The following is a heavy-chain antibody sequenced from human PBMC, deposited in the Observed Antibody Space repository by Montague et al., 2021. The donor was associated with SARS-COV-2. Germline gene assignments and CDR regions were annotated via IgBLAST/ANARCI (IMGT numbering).Heavy chain of an antibody. CDR2: IYYSGST. J-gene: IGHJ3*02. CDR3: ARQENSSGWFKPDAFDI. Sequence: SETRSLTCTVSGGSISSSSYYWGWIRQPPGKGLEWIGSIYYSGSTYYNPSLKSRVTISVDTSTNQFSLKLSSVTAADTAVYYCARQENSSGWFKPDAFDIWGQGTMVTVSS. D-gene: IGHD6-19*01. V-gene: IGHV4-39*01. CDR1: GGSISSSSYY.